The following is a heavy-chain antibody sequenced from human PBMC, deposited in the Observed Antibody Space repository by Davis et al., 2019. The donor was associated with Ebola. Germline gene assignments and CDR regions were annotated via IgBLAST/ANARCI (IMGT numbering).Heavy chain of an antibody. CDR2: IYHSGTT. D-gene: IGHD3-10*01. CDR1: GGSISSNNW. CDR3: ARAMVTMVSFAFDI. Sequence: MPSETLSLTCGVSGGSISSNNWWSWVRQPPGKGLEWIGEIYHSGTTNYNPSLKSRVTISVDKSKNQFSLKLSFVTAADTAVYYCARAMVTMVSFAFDIWGQGTVVTVSS. J-gene: IGHJ3*02. V-gene: IGHV4-4*02.